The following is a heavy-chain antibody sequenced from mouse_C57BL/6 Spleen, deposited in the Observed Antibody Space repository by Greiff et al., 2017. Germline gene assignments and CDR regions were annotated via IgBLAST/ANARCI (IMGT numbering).Heavy chain of an antibody. CDR3: ASGGLRSAMDY. J-gene: IGHJ4*01. CDR1: GYAFSSSW. D-gene: IGHD3-1*01. Sequence: VQLQQPGPELVKPGASVKISCKASGYAFSSSWMNWVKQRPGKGLEWIGRIYPGDGDTNYNGKFKGKATLTADKSSSTAYMQHSSLTCEDSAVSFCASGGLRSAMDYWGQGTSVTVSA. V-gene: IGHV1-82*01. CDR2: IYPGDGDT.